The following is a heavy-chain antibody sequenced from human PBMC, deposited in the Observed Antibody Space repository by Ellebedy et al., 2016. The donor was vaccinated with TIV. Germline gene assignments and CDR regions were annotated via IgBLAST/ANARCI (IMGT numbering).Heavy chain of an antibody. Sequence: SETLSLTXSVSGDSIRSYYWSWIRQPPGKGLEWFGYIYYSADTNYNPSLKSRVTISVDTSKKQVSLKLSSVTVADTAVYYCARDSNGGHPWGQGTLVTVSS. CDR3: ARDSNGGHP. D-gene: IGHD3-10*01. CDR1: GDSIRSYY. V-gene: IGHV4-59*01. CDR2: IYYSADT. J-gene: IGHJ4*02.